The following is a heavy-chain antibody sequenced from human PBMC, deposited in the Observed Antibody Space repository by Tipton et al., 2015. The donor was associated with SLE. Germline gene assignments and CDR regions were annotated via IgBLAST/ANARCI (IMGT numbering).Heavy chain of an antibody. CDR1: GFTFSSYA. J-gene: IGHJ4*02. CDR3: AKDRGSSSDY. Sequence: SLRLSCAASGFTFSSYAMSWVRQAPGRGLEWVSLIYSGGSTYYAGSVKGRFTISGDNSKNTLYLQMNSLRAEDTAVYYCAKDRGSSSDYWGQGTLVTVSS. V-gene: IGHV3-23*03. CDR2: IYSGGST. D-gene: IGHD6-6*01.